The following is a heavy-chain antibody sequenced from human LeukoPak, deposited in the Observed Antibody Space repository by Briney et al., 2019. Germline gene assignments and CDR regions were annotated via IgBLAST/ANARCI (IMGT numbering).Heavy chain of an antibody. CDR2: INSDGSST. D-gene: IGHD4-23*01. Sequence: GGSLRLSCAASGFTFSSYWMHWVRQAPGKGLVWVSRINSDGSSTSYADSVKGRFTISRDNAKNTLYLQMNSLRAEDTAVYYCXRDRVSSDYGGNSGIGYWGQGTLVTVXS. CDR1: GFTFSSYW. V-gene: IGHV3-74*01. J-gene: IGHJ4*02. CDR3: XRDRVSSDYGGNSGIGY.